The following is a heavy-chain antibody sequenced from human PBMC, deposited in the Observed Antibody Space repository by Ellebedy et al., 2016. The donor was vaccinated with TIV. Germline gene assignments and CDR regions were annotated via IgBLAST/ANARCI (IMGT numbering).Heavy chain of an antibody. D-gene: IGHD2-2*01. CDR3: ARDHGQLLSTGYFDY. CDR2: ISSSSSYI. J-gene: IGHJ4*02. V-gene: IGHV3-21*01. Sequence: PGGSLRLSCAASGFTFSSYSMNRVRQAPGKGLEWVSSISSSSSYIYYADSVKGRFTISRDNAKNSLYLQMNSLRAEDTAVYYCARDHGQLLSTGYFDYWGQGTLVTVSS. CDR1: GFTFSSYS.